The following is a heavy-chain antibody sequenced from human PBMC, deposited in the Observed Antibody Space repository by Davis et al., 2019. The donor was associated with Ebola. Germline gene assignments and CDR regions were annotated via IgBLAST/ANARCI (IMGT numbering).Heavy chain of an antibody. D-gene: IGHD3-22*01. CDR2: IYYSGST. J-gene: IGHJ4*02. CDR1: GGSISSGGYY. V-gene: IGHV4-31*03. Sequence: PSETLSLTCTVSGGSISSGGYYWSWIRQHPGKGLEWIGYIYYSGSTYYNPSLKSRVTISVDTSKNQFSLKLSSVTAADTAVYYCARNPFDSSGSHFDYWGQGTLVTVSS. CDR3: ARNPFDSSGSHFDY.